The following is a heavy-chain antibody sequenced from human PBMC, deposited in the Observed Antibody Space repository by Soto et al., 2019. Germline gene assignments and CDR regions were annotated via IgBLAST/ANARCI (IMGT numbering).Heavy chain of an antibody. CDR3: VRITIFGVAHTDYGMDV. Sequence: QVQLVESGGGVVQPGRSLRLSCAASGFTFSSYAMHWVRQAPGKGLEWVAVISYDGSNKYYADSVKGRFTISRDNSKNTLYLQMNSLRAEDTAVYYCVRITIFGVAHTDYGMDVWGQGTTVTVSS. D-gene: IGHD3-3*01. CDR1: GFTFSSYA. V-gene: IGHV3-30-3*01. CDR2: ISYDGSNK. J-gene: IGHJ6*02.